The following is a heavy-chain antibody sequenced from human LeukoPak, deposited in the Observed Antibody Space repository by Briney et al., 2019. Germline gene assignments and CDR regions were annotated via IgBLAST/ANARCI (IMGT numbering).Heavy chain of an antibody. V-gene: IGHV3-30*02. CDR3: ARGYSGSFDY. CDR2: IWDDRTNK. J-gene: IGHJ4*02. CDR1: GFTFRRYD. D-gene: IGHD1-26*01. Sequence: GGSLRLSCAASGFTFRRYDMHWVRQAPGKGLEWVAFIWDDRTNKYYADSVKGRFTISRDSSKNTLFLQMNSLRAEDTAVYYCARGYSGSFDYWGQGTLVTVSS.